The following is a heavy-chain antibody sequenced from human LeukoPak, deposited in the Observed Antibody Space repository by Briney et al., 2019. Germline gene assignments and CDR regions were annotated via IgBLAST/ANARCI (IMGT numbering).Heavy chain of an antibody. V-gene: IGHV1-46*03. CDR3: ARDLTN. CDR1: GHTFTDYY. CDR2: VNPTAGSR. J-gene: IGHJ4*02. Sequence: GSSVKVSFRASGHTFTDYYLHWVRQAPGQGLQWMGMVNPTAGSRAYAQHFQDRVTMTRDTSTSTVYMELYSLRSEDTAMYYCARDLTNWGQGTLVTVTS.